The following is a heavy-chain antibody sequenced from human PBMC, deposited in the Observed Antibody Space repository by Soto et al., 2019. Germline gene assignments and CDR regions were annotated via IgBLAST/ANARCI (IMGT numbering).Heavy chain of an antibody. Sequence: QLQLQESGPGLVKPSETLSLTCTVSGGSISSNSYYWGWIRQPPGKGLEWIGCIHYSGSTYYNPSLTSRVTSSVDTSKNKFSLKVSSVTAADTAVYYCARRLFSSTWPSYFDYWGQGTLVTVSS. CDR3: ARRLFSSTWPSYFDY. D-gene: IGHD6-13*01. V-gene: IGHV4-39*01. CDR2: IHYSGST. J-gene: IGHJ4*02. CDR1: GGSISSNSYY.